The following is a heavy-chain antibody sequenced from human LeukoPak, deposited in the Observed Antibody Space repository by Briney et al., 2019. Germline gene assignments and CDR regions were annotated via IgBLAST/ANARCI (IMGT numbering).Heavy chain of an antibody. CDR3: ARVAQDYVWGSYRYNYYFDY. CDR1: GYTFTGYY. J-gene: IGHJ4*02. V-gene: IGHV1-2*02. Sequence: ASVKVSCKASGYTFTGYYMHWVRQAPGQGLEWMGWINPNSGGTNYAQKFQGRVTMTRDTSISTAYMELSRLRSDDTAVYYCARVAQDYVWGSYRYNYYFDYWGQGTPVTVSS. D-gene: IGHD3-16*02. CDR2: INPNSGGT.